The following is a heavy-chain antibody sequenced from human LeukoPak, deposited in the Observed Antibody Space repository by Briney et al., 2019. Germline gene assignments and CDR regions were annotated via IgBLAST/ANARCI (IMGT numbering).Heavy chain of an antibody. Sequence: PGGSLRLSCAASGFSFSTYGIHWVRQAPGKGLEWVAVMWYDGSKDYYADSVKGRFTISRDTSKNTLYLQMNNLRAEDTAVYYCAKDRETYEYTFDYWGQGILVTVSS. D-gene: IGHD6-6*01. CDR1: GFSFSTYG. J-gene: IGHJ4*02. CDR2: MWYDGSKD. CDR3: AKDRETYEYTFDY. V-gene: IGHV3-33*06.